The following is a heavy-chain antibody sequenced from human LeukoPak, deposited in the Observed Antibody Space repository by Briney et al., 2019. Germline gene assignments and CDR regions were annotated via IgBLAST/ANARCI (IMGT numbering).Heavy chain of an antibody. D-gene: IGHD1-26*01. V-gene: IGHV4-34*01. J-gene: IGHJ6*03. CDR2: INHSGST. Sequence: SETLSLTCVVYGGSFSGYYWSWIRQPPGKGLEWIGEINHSGSTNYNPSLKSRLTISLDTSKNQFSLRLSSVTAADTAVYYCASHSGNYDYYYYYMDIWGKGTTVTVSS. CDR1: GGSFSGYY. CDR3: ASHSGNYDYYYYYMDI.